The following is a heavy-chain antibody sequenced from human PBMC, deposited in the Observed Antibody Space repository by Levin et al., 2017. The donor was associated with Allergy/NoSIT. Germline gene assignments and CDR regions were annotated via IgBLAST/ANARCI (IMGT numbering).Heavy chain of an antibody. CDR3: ARGGDEGPFDI. Sequence: SCTVSGGSISSYYWSWIRQPPGKGLEWIGYIYSSGSTNYNPSLKSRVSISVDTSKTQFSLKLSSVTAADTAVYYCARGGDEGPFDIWGQGTMVTVSS. V-gene: IGHV4-59*01. D-gene: IGHD3-10*01. CDR1: GGSISSYY. CDR2: IYSSGST. J-gene: IGHJ3*02.